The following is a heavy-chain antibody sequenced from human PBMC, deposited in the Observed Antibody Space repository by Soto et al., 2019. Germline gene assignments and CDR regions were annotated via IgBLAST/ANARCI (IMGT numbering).Heavy chain of an antibody. CDR2: IYYSGST. J-gene: IGHJ5*02. V-gene: IGHV4-39*01. Sequence: QLQLQESGPGLVKPSETLSLTCTVSGGSISSRGYYWGWIRQPPGKGLEWIGTIYYSGSTYYNPSRKMRVTISVDTSKNQFSLKLSSVTATDTAVYYCATSNWFDPWGQGTLVTVSS. CDR1: GGSISSRGYY. CDR3: ATSNWFDP.